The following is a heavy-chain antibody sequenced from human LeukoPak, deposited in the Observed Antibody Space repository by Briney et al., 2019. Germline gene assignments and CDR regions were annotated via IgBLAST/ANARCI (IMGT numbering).Heavy chain of an antibody. V-gene: IGHV3-66*02. CDR3: ARDLSVVDYGMDV. CDR1: GFTVSSNY. D-gene: IGHD4-23*01. J-gene: IGHJ6*02. CDR2: IYSGGST. Sequence: GGSLRLSCAASGFTVSSNYMSRVRQAPGKGLEWVSVIYSGGSTYYADSVKGRFTISRDNSKNTLYLQMNSLRAEDTAVYYCARDLSVVDYGMDVWGQGTTVTVSS.